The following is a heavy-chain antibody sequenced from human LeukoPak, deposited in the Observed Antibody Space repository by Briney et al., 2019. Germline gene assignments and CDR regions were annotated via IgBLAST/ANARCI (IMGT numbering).Heavy chain of an antibody. CDR2: INGDGSAT. V-gene: IGHV3-74*01. D-gene: IGHD7-27*01. CDR1: GFTFSGHW. CDR3: ARDINWGQVDY. J-gene: IGHJ4*02. Sequence: GGSLRLSCAASGFTFSGHWMYWLRQAPGKGLAWVSRINGDGSATNYAGSMKGRFTISRDNAKNILYLQMNSLREDGTAVYYCARDINWGQVDYWGQGTLVTVSS.